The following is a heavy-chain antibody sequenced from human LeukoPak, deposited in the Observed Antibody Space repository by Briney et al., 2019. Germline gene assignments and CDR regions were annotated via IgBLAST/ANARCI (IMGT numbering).Heavy chain of an antibody. V-gene: IGHV3-21*01. Sequence: GGSLRLSCAASGFTVTSIYMSWVRQAPGKGLEWVSSISSSSSYIYYADSVKGRFTISSDNAKNSLYLQMNSLRAEDTAVYYCAREPLGYWGQGTLVTVSS. CDR3: AREPLGY. CDR2: ISSSSSYI. J-gene: IGHJ4*02. CDR1: GFTVTSIY.